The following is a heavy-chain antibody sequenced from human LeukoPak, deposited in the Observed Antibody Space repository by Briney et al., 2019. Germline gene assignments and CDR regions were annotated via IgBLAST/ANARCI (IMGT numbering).Heavy chain of an antibody. J-gene: IGHJ4*02. CDR3: AKVGRRSSSWYFFDY. D-gene: IGHD6-13*01. Sequence: PGGSLRLSWPAAAFAFRSQAIGCDRQAPGKGLEWVSAISDGGGSTYYADSVKGRFTISRDNSKNTLFLQMNSLRAEDTAVYYCAKVGRRSSSWYFFDYWGQGTLVTVSS. V-gene: IGHV3-23*01. CDR2: ISDGGGST. CDR1: AFAFRSQA.